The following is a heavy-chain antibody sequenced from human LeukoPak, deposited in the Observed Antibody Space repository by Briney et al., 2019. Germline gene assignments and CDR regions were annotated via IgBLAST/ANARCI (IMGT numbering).Heavy chain of an antibody. CDR3: ARFGIAAAGNYYFDY. D-gene: IGHD6-13*01. V-gene: IGHV1-3*01. CDR2: ISAGNGNT. CDR1: GYTFTSYA. Sequence: ASVKVSCKASGYTFTSYAIHWVRQAPGQRLEWMGWISAGNGNTKYSQKFQGRVTITRDTSASTAYMELSSLRSEDTAVYYCARFGIAAAGNYYFDYWGQGTLVTVSS. J-gene: IGHJ4*02.